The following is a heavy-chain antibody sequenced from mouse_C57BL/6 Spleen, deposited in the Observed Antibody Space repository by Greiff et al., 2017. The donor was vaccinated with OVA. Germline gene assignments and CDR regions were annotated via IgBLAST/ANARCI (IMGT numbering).Heavy chain of an antibody. CDR1: GYAFSSYW. D-gene: IGHD4-1*01. Sequence: QVQLQQSGAELVKPGASVKISCKASGYAFSSYWMNWVKQRPGKGLEWIGQIYPGDGDTNYNGKFKGKATLTEDKSSSTAYMQRSSLTSEDSAVYFCARRDAGTWDAMDDWGQGTSVTVSS. J-gene: IGHJ4*01. CDR3: ARRDAGTWDAMDD. V-gene: IGHV1-80*01. CDR2: IYPGDGDT.